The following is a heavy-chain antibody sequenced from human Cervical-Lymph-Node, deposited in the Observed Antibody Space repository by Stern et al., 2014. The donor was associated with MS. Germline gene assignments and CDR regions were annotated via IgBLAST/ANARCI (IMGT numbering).Heavy chain of an antibody. CDR3: ARDAWPAASGPLIDY. CDR2: IYGDGSST. D-gene: IGHD6-13*01. CDR1: GFTFSSHW. J-gene: IGHJ4*02. V-gene: IGHV3-74*03. Sequence: LVQSGGGLVQPGGSLRLSCAASGFTFSSHWMHWVRQAPGKGLVWVSRIYGDGSSTKYADSVKGRFTISRDNAKSTLYLQMNSLRAEDSAVYYCARDAWPAASGPLIDYWGRGTLVTVSS.